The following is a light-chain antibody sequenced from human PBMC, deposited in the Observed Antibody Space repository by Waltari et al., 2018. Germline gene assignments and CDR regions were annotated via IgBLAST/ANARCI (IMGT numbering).Light chain of an antibody. CDR2: GAS. CDR3: QNHERLPAM. Sequence: EIVLTQSPGTLSLSPGERATLSCRASQSVSRYLAWYQQNPGQAPRLLIYGASSRATGIPDRFSGSGSGTDFSLTISRLEPEDFAVYYCQNHERLPAMFGQGTKVEIK. V-gene: IGKV3-20*01. CDR1: QSVSRY. J-gene: IGKJ1*01.